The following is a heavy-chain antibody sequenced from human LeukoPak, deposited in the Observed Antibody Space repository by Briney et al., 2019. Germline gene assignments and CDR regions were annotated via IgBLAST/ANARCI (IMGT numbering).Heavy chain of an antibody. CDR3: ARLLVYNSGGEAFD. V-gene: IGHV3-7*01. CDR1: GFTFSRYW. J-gene: IGHJ4*01. D-gene: IGHD1-20*01. Sequence: PGGSLRLSCAASGFTFSRYWMSWVRQAPGKGLEWVANIKQDGSEKYYVDSVKGRFTISRDNAKNSLYLQMNSLRAEDTAVYYCARLLVYNSGGEAFD. CDR2: IKQDGSEK.